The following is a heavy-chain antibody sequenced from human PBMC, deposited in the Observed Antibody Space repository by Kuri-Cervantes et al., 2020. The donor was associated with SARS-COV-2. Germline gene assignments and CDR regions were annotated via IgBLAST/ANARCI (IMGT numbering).Heavy chain of an antibody. D-gene: IGHD5-24*01. CDR2: IVPIFGTA. J-gene: IGHJ4*02. CDR3: ARDAIRDGYNEGY. Sequence: SVKVSCKASGGTFSSYAISWVRQAPGQGLEWMGGIVPIFGTANYAQKFQGRVTITADKSTSTAYMELSSLRSEDAAVYYCARDAIRDGYNEGYWGQGTLVTVSS. V-gene: IGHV1-69*06. CDR1: GGTFSSYA.